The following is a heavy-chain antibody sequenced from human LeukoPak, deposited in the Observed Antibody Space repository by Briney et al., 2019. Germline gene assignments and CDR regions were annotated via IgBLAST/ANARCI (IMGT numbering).Heavy chain of an antibody. CDR2: IYTSGST. CDR3: ARVPYYYDSSGGNYFDY. CDR1: GGSISSGSYY. Sequence: SQTLSLTCTVSGGSISSGSYYWSWIRQPAGKGLEWIGRIYTSGSTYYNPSLKSRVTISVDTSKNQFSLKLSSVTAADTAVYYCARVPYYYDSSGGNYFDYWGQGTLVTVSS. D-gene: IGHD3-22*01. V-gene: IGHV4-61*02. J-gene: IGHJ4*02.